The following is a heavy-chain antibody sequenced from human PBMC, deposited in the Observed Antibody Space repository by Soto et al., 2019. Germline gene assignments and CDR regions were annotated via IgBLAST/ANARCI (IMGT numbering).Heavy chain of an antibody. V-gene: IGHV3-30*18. CDR2: SSNGGTNN. CDR3: AKGWFDP. J-gene: IGHJ5*02. Sequence: QVPLVESGGGVVQPGRSLRLSCAASGFNFSYYGMNWVRQAPGKGLEWVALSSNGGTNNYYADSVKGRFTISRDKSKNTLFLQMNSLRAEDTAVYYCAKGWFDPWGQGTLVTVSS. CDR1: GFNFSYYG.